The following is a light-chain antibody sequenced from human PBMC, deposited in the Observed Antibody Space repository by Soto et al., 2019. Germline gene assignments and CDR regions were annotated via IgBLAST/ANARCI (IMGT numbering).Light chain of an antibody. V-gene: IGLV2-14*01. Sequence: QSVLTQPASVSGSPGQSITISCTGTSSDVGGYKYVSWYQQHPDNAHKLIIFEVSNRPSGISSRFAGSKSGNTASLTISGLQAEDEADYSCASYTSSSTSVIFGSGTQLTVL. J-gene: IGLJ2*01. CDR3: ASYTSSSTSVI. CDR2: EVS. CDR1: SSDVGGYKY.